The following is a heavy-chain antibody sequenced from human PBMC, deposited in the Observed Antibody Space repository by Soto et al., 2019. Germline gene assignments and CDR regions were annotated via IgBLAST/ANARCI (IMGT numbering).Heavy chain of an antibody. CDR2: IIPIVGTG. J-gene: IGHJ6*02. CDR1: GGSFSSYA. Sequence: GASVKVSCKASGGSFSSYAISWVRQAPGQGLEWMGGIIPIVGTGNYAQNFQGRVTITADESTSTAYMEMSSLRSEDTAMYYCARVLRAAGRPGMDVWGQGTTVTVSS. V-gene: IGHV1-69*13. D-gene: IGHD6-13*01. CDR3: ARVLRAAGRPGMDV.